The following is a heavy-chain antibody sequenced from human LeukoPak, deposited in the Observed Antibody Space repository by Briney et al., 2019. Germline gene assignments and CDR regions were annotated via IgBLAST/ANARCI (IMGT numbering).Heavy chain of an antibody. D-gene: IGHD3-10*01. CDR1: GFTFINYS. V-gene: IGHV3-21*01. CDR2: ISTNSAFI. J-gene: IGHJ4*02. Sequence: PGGSLRLSCTASGFTFINYSMNWVRQAPGKGLEWVSSISTNSAFIYYAVSVRGRFTISRDNTKNSLYLQMDSLTADDTAVYSCACLRGPSDYWGQGTLVTVSS. CDR3: ACLRGPSDY.